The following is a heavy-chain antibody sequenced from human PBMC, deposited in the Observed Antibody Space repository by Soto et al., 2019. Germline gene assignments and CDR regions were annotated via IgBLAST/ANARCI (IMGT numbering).Heavy chain of an antibody. CDR3: ARGYYDSSGYSNFDY. Sequence: SVKVSCKASGGTFSSYAISWVRQAPGQGLEWMGGIIPIFGTANYAQKFQGRFTITADESTSTAYMELSSLRSEDTAVYYCARGYYDSSGYSNFDYWGQGTLVTVSS. J-gene: IGHJ4*02. V-gene: IGHV1-69*13. CDR2: IIPIFGTA. D-gene: IGHD3-22*01. CDR1: GGTFSSYA.